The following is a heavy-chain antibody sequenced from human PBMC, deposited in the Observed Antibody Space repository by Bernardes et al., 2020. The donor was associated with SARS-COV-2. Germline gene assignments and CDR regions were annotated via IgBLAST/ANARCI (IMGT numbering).Heavy chain of an antibody. D-gene: IGHD3-16*02. CDR2: ISSSGSTI. V-gene: IGHV3-11*01. J-gene: IGHJ4*02. CDR1: GFTFSDYY. Sequence: GGSLRLSCAASGFTFSDYYMSWIRQAPGKGLEWVSYISSSGSTIYYADSLKGRFTISRDNAKNSLYLQMNSLRAEDTAVYYCARVGRFGGVIANFDYWGQGTLVTVSS. CDR3: ARVGRFGGVIANFDY.